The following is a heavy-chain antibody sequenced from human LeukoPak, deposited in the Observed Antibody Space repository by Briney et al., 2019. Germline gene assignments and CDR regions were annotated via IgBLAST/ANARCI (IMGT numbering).Heavy chain of an antibody. Sequence: SVKVSCKASGGTFSSYAISWVRQAPGQGLEWMGGIIPIFGTANYAQKFQGRVTITTDESTSTAYMELSSLRSEDTAVYYCARAYYDFWCGYYSLDYWGQGTLVTVSS. V-gene: IGHV1-69*05. D-gene: IGHD3-3*01. CDR1: GGTFSSYA. CDR3: ARAYYDFWCGYYSLDY. J-gene: IGHJ4*02. CDR2: IIPIFGTA.